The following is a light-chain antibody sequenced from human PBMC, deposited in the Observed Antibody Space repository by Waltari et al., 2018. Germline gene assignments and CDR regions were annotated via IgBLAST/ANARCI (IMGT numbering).Light chain of an antibody. CDR1: QSVGSN. V-gene: IGKV3-15*01. CDR2: GTS. J-gene: IGKJ1*01. Sequence: DIVMTQSPATLSMSPGERATLSGRASQSVGSNLAWYRQKPGQAPRPLIYGTSTRATGIPARFSGSGSGTEFTLTISSLQSEDVALYYCQQYNNWPPWTFGQGTKVEIK. CDR3: QQYNNWPPWT.